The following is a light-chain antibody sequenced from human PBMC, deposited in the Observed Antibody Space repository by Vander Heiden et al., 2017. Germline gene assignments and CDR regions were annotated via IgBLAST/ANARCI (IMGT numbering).Light chain of an antibody. Sequence: QAVVTQEPSLTVSPGGTVTLTCGSSTGAVTSGHYPYWFQRKPGQATRTLIYDTSNKRSWTPARFSGSLLGGKAALTLSGAQPEDEAEYYCLLSYSGARPVVFGGGTKLTVL. CDR2: DTS. CDR3: LLSYSGARPVV. J-gene: IGLJ2*01. CDR1: TGAVTSGHY. V-gene: IGLV7-46*01.